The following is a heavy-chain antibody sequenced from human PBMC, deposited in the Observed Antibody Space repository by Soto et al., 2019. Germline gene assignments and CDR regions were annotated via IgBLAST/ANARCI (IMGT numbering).Heavy chain of an antibody. D-gene: IGHD3-3*01. J-gene: IGHJ6*03. CDR2: ISAYNGNT. Sequence: ASVKVSCKASGYTFTSYGISWVRQAPGQVLEWMGWISAYNGNTNYAQKLQGRVTMTTDTSTSTAYMELRSLRSDDTAVYYCARDGGVYDFWSGYYSNYYYYMDVWGKGTTVTVSS. CDR1: GYTFTSYG. V-gene: IGHV1-18*01. CDR3: ARDGGVYDFWSGYYSNYYYYMDV.